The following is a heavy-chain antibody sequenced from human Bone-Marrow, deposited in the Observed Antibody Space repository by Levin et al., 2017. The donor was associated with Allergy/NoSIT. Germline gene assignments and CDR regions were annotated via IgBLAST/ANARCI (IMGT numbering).Heavy chain of an antibody. CDR1: GFTFSSYG. J-gene: IGHJ4*02. CDR3: AKDGQLYSVDY. D-gene: IGHD6-6*01. V-gene: IGHV3-30*18. CDR2: ISYDGSNK. Sequence: GGSLRLSCAASGFTFSSYGMHWVRQAPGKGLEWVAVISYDGSNKYYADSVKGRFTISRDNSKNTLYLQMNSLRAEDTAVYYCAKDGQLYSVDYWGQGTLVTVSS.